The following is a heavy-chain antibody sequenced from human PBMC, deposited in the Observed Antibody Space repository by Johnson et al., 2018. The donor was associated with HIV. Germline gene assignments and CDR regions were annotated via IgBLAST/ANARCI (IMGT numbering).Heavy chain of an antibody. J-gene: IGHJ3*02. CDR2: IYRGGST. V-gene: IGHV3-NL1*01. CDR1: GFTFSSYG. D-gene: IGHD6-6*01. Sequence: QVQLVESGGGVVQPGGSLRLSCAASGFTFSSYGMHWVRQAPGKGLEWVSVIYRGGSTYYTDSVKGRFAISRDNSKNTLYLQMNSLRAEDTAVYYCAREDSSSPAAAFDIWGQGTMVTVSS. CDR3: AREDSSSPAAAFDI.